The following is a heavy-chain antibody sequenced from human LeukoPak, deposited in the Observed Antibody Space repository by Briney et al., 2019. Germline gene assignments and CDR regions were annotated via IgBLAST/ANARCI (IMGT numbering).Heavy chain of an antibody. D-gene: IGHD3-10*01. CDR3: ARSGARYGSGSYYNLFDY. Sequence: GGSLRLSCAASGFTFSSYAMSWVRQAPGKGLEWVSAISGSGGSTYYADSVKGRFTISRDNSKNTLYLQMNSLRAEDTAVYYCARSGARYGSGSYYNLFDYWGQGTLVTVSS. J-gene: IGHJ4*02. CDR1: GFTFSSYA. CDR2: ISGSGGST. V-gene: IGHV3-23*01.